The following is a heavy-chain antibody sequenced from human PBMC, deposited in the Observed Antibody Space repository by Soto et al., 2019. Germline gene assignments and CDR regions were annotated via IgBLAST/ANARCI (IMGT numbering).Heavy chain of an antibody. J-gene: IGHJ3*02. Sequence: QVQLQESGPGPVKPSQTLSLTCTVSGGSISSGGYYWSWIRRHPGKGLEWIGYIYYSGSTYYNPSLKSRVTISVDTSKNQFSLKLSSVTAADTAVYYCARDRPHYYGSGKGAFDIWGQGTMVTVSS. V-gene: IGHV4-31*03. D-gene: IGHD3-10*01. CDR2: IYYSGST. CDR3: ARDRPHYYGSGKGAFDI. CDR1: GGSISSGGYY.